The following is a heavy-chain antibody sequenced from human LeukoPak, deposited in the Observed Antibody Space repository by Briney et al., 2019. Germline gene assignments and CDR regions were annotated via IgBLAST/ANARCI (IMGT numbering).Heavy chain of an antibody. J-gene: IGHJ4*02. CDR3: ARRATYYYDSSGYYYLIDY. CDR2: IYPGDSDT. CDR1: GYSFTSYW. V-gene: IGHV5-51*01. D-gene: IGHD3-22*01. Sequence: GESLKISCKGSGYSFTSYWIGWVRQMPGKGLEWMGIIYPGDSDTRYSPSFQGQVTISADKSISTAYLQWSSLKASDTAMYYCARRATYYYDSSGYYYLIDYWGQGTLVNVSS.